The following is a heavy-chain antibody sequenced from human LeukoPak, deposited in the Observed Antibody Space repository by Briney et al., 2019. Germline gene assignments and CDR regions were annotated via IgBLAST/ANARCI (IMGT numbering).Heavy chain of an antibody. D-gene: IGHD3-9*01. J-gene: IGHJ5*02. CDR1: GGTFSSYA. V-gene: IGHV1-69*01. CDR3: ARAGPPRFDWTTNWLDP. Sequence: SVKVSCKASGGTFSSYAISWVRQAPGQGLEWMGGIIPIFGTANYAQKFQGRVTITADESTSTAYMELSSLRSEDTAVYYCARAGPPRFDWTTNWLDPWGQGTLVTVSS. CDR2: IIPIFGTA.